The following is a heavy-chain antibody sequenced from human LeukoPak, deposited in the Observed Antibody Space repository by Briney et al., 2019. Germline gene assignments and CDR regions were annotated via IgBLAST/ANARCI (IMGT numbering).Heavy chain of an antibody. D-gene: IGHD3-22*01. V-gene: IGHV3-11*01. CDR2: ISSSGSTI. Sequence: GGSLRLSCAASGFTFSNYFMSWIRRAPGEGLEWVSYISSSGSTIYYADSVKGRFTIFRDNAKNSLYLRMNSLRAEETAVYYCARDISWYYDSSGYQGYWGQGTLVTVSS. CDR3: ARDISWYYDSSGYQGY. J-gene: IGHJ4*02. CDR1: GFTFSNYF.